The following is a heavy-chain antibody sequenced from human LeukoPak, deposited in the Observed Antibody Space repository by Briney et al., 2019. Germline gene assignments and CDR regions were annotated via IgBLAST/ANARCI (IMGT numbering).Heavy chain of an antibody. V-gene: IGHV4-38-2*01. CDR1: GYSISSGYY. CDR2: IYHSGST. D-gene: IGHD3-10*01. J-gene: IGHJ4*02. Sequence: KPSETLSLTCAVSGYSISSGYYWGWIRPPPRKGLEWIGSIYHSGSTYYNPSLKSRVTISVDTSKNQFSLKLSSVTAADTAVYYCASRLWFGEFFDYWGQGTLVTVSS. CDR3: ASRLWFGEFFDY.